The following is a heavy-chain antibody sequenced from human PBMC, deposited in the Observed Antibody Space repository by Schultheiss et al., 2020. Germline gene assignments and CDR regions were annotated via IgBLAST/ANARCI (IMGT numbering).Heavy chain of an antibody. CDR2: MNPNSGNT. J-gene: IGHJ5*02. D-gene: IGHD5-18*01. CDR1: GYTFTGYY. CDR3: ARRGYSYGIQGDWFDP. V-gene: IGHV1-8*02. Sequence: ASVKVSCKASGYTFTGYYMHWVRQAPGQGLEWMGWMNPNSGNTGYAQKFQGRVTMTRNTSISTAYMELSSLRSEDTAVYYCARRGYSYGIQGDWFDPWGQGTLVTVSS.